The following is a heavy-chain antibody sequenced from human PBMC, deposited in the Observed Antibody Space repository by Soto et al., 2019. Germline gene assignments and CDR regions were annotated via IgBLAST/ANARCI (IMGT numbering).Heavy chain of an antibody. J-gene: IGHJ6*02. Sequence: GASVKVSCKASGYIFTGYHMHWVRQAPGQGLEWMGWINPNSGGTKYAQRFQGRVTMTRDTSISTAYMELSSLRYDDPAVYYCAREELPLHYYGMEVWGQGTTVTVSS. CDR3: AREELPLHYYGMEV. V-gene: IGHV1-2*02. CDR1: GYIFTGYH. D-gene: IGHD1-7*01. CDR2: INPNSGGT.